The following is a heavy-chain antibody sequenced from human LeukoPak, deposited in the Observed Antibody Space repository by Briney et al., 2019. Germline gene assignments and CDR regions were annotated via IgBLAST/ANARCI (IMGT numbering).Heavy chain of an antibody. CDR1: GFTFRSYA. CDR3: ARDYFHRFDY. V-gene: IGHV3-30-3*01. CDR2: ISYDGSNK. D-gene: IGHD3-10*01. J-gene: IGHJ4*02. Sequence: GRSLRLSCAACGFTFRSYAMHWVRQAPGKGLEWVAVISYDGSNKYYADSVKGRFTISRDNAKNSLYLQMNSPRDDDTAVYYCARDYFHRFDYWGQGTLVTVSS.